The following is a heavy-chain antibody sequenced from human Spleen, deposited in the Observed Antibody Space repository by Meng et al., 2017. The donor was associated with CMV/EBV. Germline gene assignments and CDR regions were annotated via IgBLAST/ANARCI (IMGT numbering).Heavy chain of an antibody. CDR3: ARVVVVVPAVIRFDY. V-gene: IGHV4-31*02. Sequence: GYISSGGYYWSWIRQHPGKGLEWIGYIYYSGSTYYNPSLKSRVTISADTSKNQFSLKLSSVTVADTAVYYCARVVVVVPAVIRFDYWGQGTLVTVSS. J-gene: IGHJ4*02. CDR2: IYYSGST. CDR1: GYISSGGYY. D-gene: IGHD2-2*01.